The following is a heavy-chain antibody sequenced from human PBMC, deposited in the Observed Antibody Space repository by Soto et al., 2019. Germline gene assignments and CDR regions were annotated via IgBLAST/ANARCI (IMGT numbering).Heavy chain of an antibody. CDR3: AKETTVVTPSLDY. V-gene: IGHV3-30*18. Sequence: GGSLRLSCAASGFTFSSYGMHWVRQAPGKGLEWVAVISYDGSNKYYADSVKGRFTISRDNSKNTLYLQMNSLRAEDTAVYYCAKETTVVTPSLDYWGQGTLVTVSS. CDR2: ISYDGSNK. J-gene: IGHJ4*02. D-gene: IGHD4-17*01. CDR1: GFTFSSYG.